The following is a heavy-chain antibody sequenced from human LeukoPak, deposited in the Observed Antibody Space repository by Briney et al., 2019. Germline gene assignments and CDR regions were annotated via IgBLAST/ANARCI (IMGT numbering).Heavy chain of an antibody. D-gene: IGHD3-16*01. J-gene: IGHJ5*02. CDR3: ARQRFTTRAYAGNWFDP. CDR1: GYSFTFYW. V-gene: IGHV5-51*01. Sequence: GEALKISCKGSGYSFTFYWIGWVRQMPGEGLEWRGIIYPGDSDTRYSPPFQRQVTISADHSISTAYLQWGSLKASDTAMYYCARQRFTTRAYAGNWFDPWGQGTLVTVSS. CDR2: IYPGDSDT.